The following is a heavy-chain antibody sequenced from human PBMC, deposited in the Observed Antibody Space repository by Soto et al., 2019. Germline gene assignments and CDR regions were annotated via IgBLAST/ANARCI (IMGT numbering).Heavy chain of an antibody. CDR1: GGSISSGDYY. CDR2: IYYSGST. D-gene: IGHD3-3*01. CDR3: ARWWSGSRQGFDP. J-gene: IGHJ5*02. Sequence: QVQLQESGPGLVKPSQTLSLTCTVSGGSISSGDYYWSWIRQHPGNGMECIGYIYYSGSTYYIPSPKSRVTISVDTSKNQFPLKLSSVTAADTAVYYCARWWSGSRQGFDPWGQGTLVTVSS. V-gene: IGHV4-31*03.